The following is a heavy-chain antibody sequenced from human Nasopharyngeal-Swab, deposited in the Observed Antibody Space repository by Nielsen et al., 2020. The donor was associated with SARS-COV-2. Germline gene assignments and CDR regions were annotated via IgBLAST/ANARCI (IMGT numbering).Heavy chain of an antibody. CDR2: IYYSGTT. J-gene: IGHJ5*02. CDR1: GDSISTGRYS. D-gene: IGHD6-13*01. Sequence: GSLRLSCAVSGDSISTGRYSWDWIRQHPGKGLEWIGSIYYSGTTYYNPSLKSRVTISVDTSKNQFSLKLNSATAADTAVYYCARWSSWYNWLDPWGQGTQVIVSS. CDR3: ARWSSWYNWLDP. V-gene: IGHV4-39*01.